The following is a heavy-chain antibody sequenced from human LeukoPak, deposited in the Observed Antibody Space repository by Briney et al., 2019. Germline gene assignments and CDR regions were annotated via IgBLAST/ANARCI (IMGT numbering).Heavy chain of an antibody. CDR1: GFTFSDFW. D-gene: IGHD1-26*01. CDR3: ARGPHSFLSDYYMDV. CDR2: ITGSGRYI. J-gene: IGHJ6*03. V-gene: IGHV3-21*01. Sequence: GGSLRLSCAGSGFTFSDFWMNWARQAPGKGLEWVSAITGSGRYIYYADSVKGRFTISRDNAKSSLYLQMNSLRAEDTAVYYCARGPHSFLSDYYMDVWGKGTTVTVSS.